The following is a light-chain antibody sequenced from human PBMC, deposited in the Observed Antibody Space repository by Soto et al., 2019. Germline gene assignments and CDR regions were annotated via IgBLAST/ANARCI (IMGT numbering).Light chain of an antibody. CDR1: QGISSF. Sequence: IQLTQSPSSLSASVGARVTITCRASQGISSFLAWYQQKPGKAPKLLIYGASTLQSGVPSKFSGSGSGTDFTLTIGSLQPDDFATYYCQQLNSFPIPFGPGTKVDIK. CDR3: QQLNSFPIP. J-gene: IGKJ3*01. V-gene: IGKV1-9*01. CDR2: GAS.